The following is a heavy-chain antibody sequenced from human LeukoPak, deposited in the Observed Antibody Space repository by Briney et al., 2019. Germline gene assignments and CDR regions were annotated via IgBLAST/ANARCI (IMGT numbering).Heavy chain of an antibody. CDR3: AAKGGYCSSTNLTCDAFDI. D-gene: IGHD2-2*03. V-gene: IGHV3-21*04. J-gene: IGHJ3*02. CDR2: ISSSSSYI. Sequence: PGGSLRLSCAASGFTFSSYSMNWVRQAPGKGLEWVSSISSSSSYIYYADSVKGRFTISRDNAKNSLYLQMNSLRSEDTAVYYCAAKGGYCSSTNLTCDAFDIWGQGTMVTVSS. CDR1: GFTFSSYS.